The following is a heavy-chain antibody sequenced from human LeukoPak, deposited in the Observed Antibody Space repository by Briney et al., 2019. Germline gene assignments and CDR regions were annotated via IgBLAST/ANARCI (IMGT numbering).Heavy chain of an antibody. Sequence: SETLSLTCTVSGGSISSGTYYWSWIRQPAGKGLEWIGRISTSGSTHYNPSLQSRVTISADTSKNQYSLKVNSVTAADTAVYYCARRYSSGSYDAFIIWGQGTMVTVSS. D-gene: IGHD5-18*01. CDR2: ISTSGST. CDR3: ARRYSSGSYDAFII. V-gene: IGHV4-61*02. J-gene: IGHJ3*02. CDR1: GGSISSGTYY.